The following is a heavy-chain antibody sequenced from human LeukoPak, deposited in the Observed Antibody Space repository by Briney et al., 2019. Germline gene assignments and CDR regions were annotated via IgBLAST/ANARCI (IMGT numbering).Heavy chain of an antibody. Sequence: GGSLRLSCAASGFTFSNAWMSWVRQAPGKGLEWVGRIKSKTDGGTTDYAAPVKGRFTISRDDSKNTLYLQMNSLKTEDTAVYYCAKAQEWGFGEGIFDYWGQGTLVTVSS. CDR2: IKSKTDGGTT. V-gene: IGHV3-15*01. CDR1: GFTFSNAW. J-gene: IGHJ4*02. CDR3: AKAQEWGFGEGIFDY. D-gene: IGHD3-10*01.